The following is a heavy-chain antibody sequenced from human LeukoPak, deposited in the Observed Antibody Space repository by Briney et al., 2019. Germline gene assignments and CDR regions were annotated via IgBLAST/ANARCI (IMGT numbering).Heavy chain of an antibody. Sequence: PGGSLRLSCAASGFTFSSYWMSWVRQAPGKGLEWVATIKQDGSERYYVDSVKGRFTISRDNAKNSLYLQMNSLRAEDTALYYCARDSILRYFDWPAYAFDIWGQGTMVTVSS. CDR3: ARDSILRYFDWPAYAFDI. D-gene: IGHD3-9*01. CDR1: GFTFSSYW. V-gene: IGHV3-7*03. CDR2: IKQDGSER. J-gene: IGHJ3*02.